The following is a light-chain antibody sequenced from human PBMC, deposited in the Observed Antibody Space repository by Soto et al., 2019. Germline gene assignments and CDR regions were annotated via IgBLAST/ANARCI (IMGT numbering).Light chain of an antibody. V-gene: IGLV2-14*01. Sequence: QCPLTQPASVSGSPGQSNTISCAGTRDDIGAYDYVSWYQQHPGNAPKLLVYEVTNRHSGVSDRFSGSKSGNTAYLTISGLQAEDEADYYCKSYTNSSAVVFGGGTKVTVL. CDR3: KSYTNSSAVV. CDR1: RDDIGAYDY. CDR2: EVT. J-gene: IGLJ2*01.